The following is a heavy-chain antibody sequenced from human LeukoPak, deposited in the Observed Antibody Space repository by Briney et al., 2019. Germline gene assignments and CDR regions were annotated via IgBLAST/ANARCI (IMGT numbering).Heavy chain of an antibody. CDR3: ARGPNDYGDYRPFDY. D-gene: IGHD4-17*01. Sequence: SETLSLTCTVSGGSINTSSYYWGWIRQPPGKGLEWIGSIYYTGRSHYNPTVESRVGISIDTSKNQFSLRVSSVTAADTAVYYCARGPNDYGDYRPFDYWGQGTLVTVSS. J-gene: IGHJ4*02. CDR1: GGSINTSSYY. V-gene: IGHV4-39*07. CDR2: IYYTGRS.